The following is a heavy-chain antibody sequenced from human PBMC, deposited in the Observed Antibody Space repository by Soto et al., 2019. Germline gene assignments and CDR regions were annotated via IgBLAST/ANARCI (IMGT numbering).Heavy chain of an antibody. D-gene: IGHD3-10*01. Sequence: SETLSLTCTVSGGSISSYYWSWIRQPPGKGLEWIGYIYYSGSTNYNPSLKSRVTISVDTSKNQFSLKLSSVTAADTAVYYCARVGSEDWYGYFQHWGQGTLVTVSS. V-gene: IGHV4-59*01. CDR1: GGSISSYY. CDR3: ARVGSEDWYGYFQH. J-gene: IGHJ1*01. CDR2: IYYSGST.